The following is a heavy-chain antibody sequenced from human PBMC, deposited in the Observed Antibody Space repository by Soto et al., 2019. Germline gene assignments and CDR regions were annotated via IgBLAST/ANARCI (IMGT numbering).Heavy chain of an antibody. D-gene: IGHD5-18*01. CDR1: GFSVSSHS. V-gene: IGHV3-23*01. J-gene: IGHJ4*02. Sequence: DVQLLQSGGGLVQPGGSLRVSCAASGFSVSSHSMTWVRQAPGKGLEYVSGISVGGDKEFYADSVRDRFTVSRDNSKNILYLQMDSLRVDDTAIYYCSRWDGYGDYWGQGTLVTVSS. CDR3: SRWDGYGDY. CDR2: ISVGGDKE.